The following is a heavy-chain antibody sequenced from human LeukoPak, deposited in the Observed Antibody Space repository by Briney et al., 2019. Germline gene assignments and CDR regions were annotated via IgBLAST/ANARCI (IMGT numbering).Heavy chain of an antibody. CDR1: GFTFSSYW. J-gene: IGHJ4*02. CDR3: ARVTGELNFDY. V-gene: IGHV3-7*01. Sequence: AGGSLRLSCAASGFTFSSYWMSWVRQAPGKGLEWVANIKQDGSEKYYVDSVKGRSTISRDNAKNSLYLQMNSLRAEDTAVYYCARVTGELNFDYWGQGTLVTVSS. CDR2: IKQDGSEK. D-gene: IGHD1-26*01.